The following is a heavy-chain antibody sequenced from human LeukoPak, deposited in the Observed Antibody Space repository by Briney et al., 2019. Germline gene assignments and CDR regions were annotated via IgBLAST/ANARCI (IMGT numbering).Heavy chain of an antibody. Sequence: PSETRSLTCTVSGGSISSSSYYWGWIRQPPGKGLEWIWSIYYSGSTYYNPSLKSRVTISVDTSKNQFSLKLSSVTAADTAVYYCARLTTMVRGVISYWGQGTLVTVSS. CDR2: IYYSGST. CDR3: ARLTTMVRGVISY. V-gene: IGHV4-39*01. J-gene: IGHJ4*02. CDR1: GGSISSSSYY. D-gene: IGHD3-10*01.